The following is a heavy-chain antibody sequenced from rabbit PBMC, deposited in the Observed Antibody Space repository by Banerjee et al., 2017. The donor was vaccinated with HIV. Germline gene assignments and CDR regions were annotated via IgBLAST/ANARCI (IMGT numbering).Heavy chain of an antibody. CDR2: IYADKGSP. V-gene: IGHV1S45*01. CDR1: GFDFSTYYM. CDR3: ASGVTMTMVTFDF. D-gene: IGHD2-1*01. Sequence: QEQLVESEGDLVKPGGSLKVSCKASGFDFSTYYMSWVRQAPGKGLEWIGIIYADKGSPDYASWVNGRFTISKTSSTTVTLQMTSLTAADTATYFCASGVTMTMVTFDFWGQGTLVTVS. J-gene: IGHJ3*01.